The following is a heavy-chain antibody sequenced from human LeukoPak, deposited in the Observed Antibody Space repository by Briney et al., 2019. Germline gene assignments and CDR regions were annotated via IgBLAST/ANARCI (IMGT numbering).Heavy chain of an antibody. Sequence: ASVKVSCKASGYTFTKNGISWVRQAPGQGLEWMGWISPYNGNTNYAQKFQGRVTMTTDTSTSTAHMELRSLRSDDTAVYSCAKDDYYDTSGRYWGQGTLVTVSS. CDR1: GYTFTKNG. CDR3: AKDDYYDTSGRY. CDR2: ISPYNGNT. J-gene: IGHJ4*02. D-gene: IGHD3-22*01. V-gene: IGHV1-18*01.